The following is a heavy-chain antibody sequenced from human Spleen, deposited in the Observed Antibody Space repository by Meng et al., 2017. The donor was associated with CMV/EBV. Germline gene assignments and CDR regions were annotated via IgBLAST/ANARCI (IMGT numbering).Heavy chain of an antibody. Sequence: SLKISCAVSGFMVSNNYMSWVRQAPGKGLEWVSGISWNSGSIGYADSVKGRFTISRDNAKNSLYLQMNSLRAEDMALYYCAKDTQRGYGGNGGMDVWGQGTTVTVSS. J-gene: IGHJ6*02. CDR3: AKDTQRGYGGNGGMDV. V-gene: IGHV3-9*03. D-gene: IGHD4-23*01. CDR1: GFMVSNNY. CDR2: ISWNSGSI.